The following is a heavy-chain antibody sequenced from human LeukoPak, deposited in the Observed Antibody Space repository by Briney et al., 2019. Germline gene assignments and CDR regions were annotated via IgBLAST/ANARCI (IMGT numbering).Heavy chain of an antibody. CDR2: INGSGGST. V-gene: IGHV3-23*01. J-gene: IGHJ4*02. CDR1: GFTFSSYA. CDR3: AKDPPWPTYSSG. D-gene: IGHD6-19*01. Sequence: GGSLRLSCAASGFTFSSYAMSWVRQAPGKGLEWVSAINGSGGSTYYADPVKGRFTISRDNSKNTLYLQMNSLRAEDTAVYYCAKDPPWPTYSSGWGQGTLVTVSS.